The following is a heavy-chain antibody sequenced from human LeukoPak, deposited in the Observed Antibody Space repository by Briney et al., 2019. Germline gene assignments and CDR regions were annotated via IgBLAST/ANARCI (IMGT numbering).Heavy chain of an antibody. J-gene: IGHJ4*02. Sequence: SETLSLTCTVSGGSISSYYWSWIRRPPGKGLEWIGYIYTSGSTNYNPSLKSRVTISVDTSKNQFSLKLSSVTAADTAVYYCARHKDIVLMVFDYWGQGTLVTVSS. V-gene: IGHV4-4*09. CDR2: IYTSGST. CDR1: GGSISSYY. D-gene: IGHD2-8*01. CDR3: ARHKDIVLMVFDY.